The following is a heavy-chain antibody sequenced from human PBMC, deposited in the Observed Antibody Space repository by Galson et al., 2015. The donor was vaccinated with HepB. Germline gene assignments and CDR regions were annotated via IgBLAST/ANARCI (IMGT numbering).Heavy chain of an antibody. Sequence: SVKVSCKASGYTFTSYAMHWVRQAPGQRLEWMGWINAGNGNTKYSQKFQGRVTITRDTSASTAYMELSSLRSEDTAAYYCARLSVGWAGYYYGMDVWGQGTTVTVSS. V-gene: IGHV1-3*01. D-gene: IGHD6-19*01. CDR1: GYTFTSYA. CDR3: ARLSVGWAGYYYGMDV. CDR2: INAGNGNT. J-gene: IGHJ6*02.